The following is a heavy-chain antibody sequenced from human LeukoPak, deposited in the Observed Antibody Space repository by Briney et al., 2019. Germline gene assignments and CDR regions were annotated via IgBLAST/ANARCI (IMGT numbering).Heavy chain of an antibody. CDR3: ARGRESHGHYFHF. CDR2: IFPLFETT. D-gene: IGHD1-26*01. CDR1: GGTFNNYA. Sequence: SVKVSCKASGGTFNNYAINWVRQAPGQGLEWMGGIFPLFETTNYAQGFQGRVTITADDSTSTAYMELNSLTSEDTAVYYCARGRESHGHYFHFWGQGTLVTVSS. J-gene: IGHJ4*02. V-gene: IGHV1-69*01.